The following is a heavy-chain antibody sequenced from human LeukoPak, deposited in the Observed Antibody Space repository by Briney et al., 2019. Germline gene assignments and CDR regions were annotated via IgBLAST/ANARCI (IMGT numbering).Heavy chain of an antibody. V-gene: IGHV3-21*04. CDR2: ISSSSSYI. D-gene: IGHD2-15*01. Sequence: KSGGSLRLSCAASGFTFSSYSMNWVRQAPGKGLEWVSSISSSSSYIYYADSVKGRFTISRDNAKNSLYLQMNSLRAEDTALYYCAKAPREVVIPMDVWGQGTTVTVSS. CDR3: AKAPREVVIPMDV. J-gene: IGHJ6*02. CDR1: GFTFSSYS.